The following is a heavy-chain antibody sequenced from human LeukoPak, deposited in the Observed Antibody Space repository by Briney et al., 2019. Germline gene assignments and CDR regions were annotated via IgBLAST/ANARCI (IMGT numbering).Heavy chain of an antibody. V-gene: IGHV1-69*05. J-gene: IGHJ5*02. CDR2: IIPIFGTA. Sequence: GASVKVSCKASGGTFSSYAISWVRQAPGQGLEWMGGIIPIFGTANYAQKFQGRVTITTDESTSTAYMELSSLRSEDTAVYYCVSGAKPGTNWFGPWGQGTLVTVSS. CDR3: VSGAKPGTNWFGP. CDR1: GGTFSSYA. D-gene: IGHD1-14*01.